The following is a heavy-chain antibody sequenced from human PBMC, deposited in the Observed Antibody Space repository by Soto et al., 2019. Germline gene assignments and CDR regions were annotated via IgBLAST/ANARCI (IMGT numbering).Heavy chain of an antibody. CDR2: ISSSSSTI. Sequence: GGSLRLSCAASGFTFSSYSMNWVRQAPGKGLEWVSYISSSSSTIYYADSVKGRFTISRDNAKNSLYLQMNSLRDEDTAVYYCARRQSSGVYYYGMDVWGQGTTVTVSS. CDR3: ARRQSSGVYYYGMDV. J-gene: IGHJ6*02. V-gene: IGHV3-48*02. CDR1: GFTFSSYS. D-gene: IGHD2-15*01.